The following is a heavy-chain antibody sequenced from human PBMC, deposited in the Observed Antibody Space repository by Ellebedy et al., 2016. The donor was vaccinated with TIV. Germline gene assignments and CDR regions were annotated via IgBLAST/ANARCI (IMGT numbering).Heavy chain of an antibody. CDR3: ASLPVVTSPHKNVDV. CDR1: GFTFSSYT. CDR2: ITGSSYFN. Sequence: PGGSLRLSCEGSGFTFSSYTMNWVRQAPGKGLDWVSSITGSSYFNHYADSVKGRFTISRANAKNMLYLQMNILTAEDTAVYYCASLPVVTSPHKNVDVWGQGTTVTVSS. J-gene: IGHJ6*02. V-gene: IGHV3-21*06. D-gene: IGHD2-21*02.